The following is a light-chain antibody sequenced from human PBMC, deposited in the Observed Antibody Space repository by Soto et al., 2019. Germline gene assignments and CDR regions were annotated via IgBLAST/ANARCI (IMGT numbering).Light chain of an antibody. CDR2: EVS. V-gene: IGLV2-23*02. CDR1: NSVVGTYSI. CDR3: GSYAGRSGYV. J-gene: IGLJ1*01. Sequence: QSPLSQPASLSRYPDQSITISCAGSNSVVGTYSIVSWYQQPPGKAPKLMIYEVSKRPSGVSDRFSGSKSGKTASQTISGVQAEDEAEYYCGSYAGRSGYVFGPGTKVNVL.